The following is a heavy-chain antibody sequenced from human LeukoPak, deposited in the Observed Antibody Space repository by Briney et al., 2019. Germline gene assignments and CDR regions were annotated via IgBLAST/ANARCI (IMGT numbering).Heavy chain of an antibody. D-gene: IGHD3-22*01. Sequence: GGSLRLSWVASVVSVRSYAMSWVRQAPGKGLEWVSAISESGTSTYYADSVKGRFTISRDNSKNTLYLQMNSLRAEDTAVYYCAKFVYYYDTSGYSHWGQGSLVTVSS. J-gene: IGHJ4*02. V-gene: IGHV3-23*01. CDR1: VVSVRSYA. CDR2: ISESGTST. CDR3: AKFVYYYDTSGYSH.